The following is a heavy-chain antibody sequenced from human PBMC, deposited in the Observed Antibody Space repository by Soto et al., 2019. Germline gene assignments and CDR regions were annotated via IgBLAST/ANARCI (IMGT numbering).Heavy chain of an antibody. CDR1: GDSVRSGSHH. V-gene: IGHV4-61*03. CDR2: IYFTGRT. J-gene: IGHJ3*01. D-gene: IGHD2-21*01. CDR3: ARDLVAIGGRVYAFDL. Sequence: QVQLQESGPGLVRPSETLSLTCTVAGDSVRSGSHHWNWIRQAPGKGLEWIGSIYFTGRTNHNPSLKSRVTISVDTSKNHLALHLTSVPAADTAVYYCARDLVAIGGRVYAFDLWGQGTMVTVSS.